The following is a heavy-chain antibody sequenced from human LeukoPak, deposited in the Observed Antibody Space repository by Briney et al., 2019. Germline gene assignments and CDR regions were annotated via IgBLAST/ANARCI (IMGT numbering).Heavy chain of an antibody. V-gene: IGHV3-33*01. CDR2: IWYDGNNK. D-gene: IGHD6-19*01. CDR1: GFTFGSYG. Sequence: PAGSLTLSCAASGFTFGSYGMHWVRQAPGKGLEWVALIWYDGNNKECADSVKGRFTISRDNSKNTLFLRMNSLRAEDTAVYYCARDRGNGAVAGTGFDYWGQGTL. CDR3: ARDRGNGAVAGTGFDY. J-gene: IGHJ4*02.